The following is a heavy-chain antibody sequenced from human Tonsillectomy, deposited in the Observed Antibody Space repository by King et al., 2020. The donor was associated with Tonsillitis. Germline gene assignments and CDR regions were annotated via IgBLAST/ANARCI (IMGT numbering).Heavy chain of an antibody. CDR2: INHSGST. CDR3: ARFAGTYYYDSSGYFFDY. V-gene: IGHV4-34*01. Sequence: VQLQQWGAGLLKPSETLSLTCAVYGGSFSSYYWSWIRQPPGKGLEWIGEINHSGSTNYNPSLKSRVTISLETSKNHFSLKQSSVTAADTAVYYCARFAGTYYYDSSGYFFDYWGRGTLVTVSS. J-gene: IGHJ4*02. D-gene: IGHD3-22*01. CDR1: GGSFSSYY.